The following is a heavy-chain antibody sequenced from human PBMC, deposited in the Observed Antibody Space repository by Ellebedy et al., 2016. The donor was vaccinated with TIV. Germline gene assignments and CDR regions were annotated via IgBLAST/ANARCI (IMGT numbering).Heavy chain of an antibody. V-gene: IGHV3-53*01. CDR1: GFTFSSYA. CDR2: IYSGGST. D-gene: IGHD3-16*01. Sequence: GESLKISCAASGFTFSSYAMHWVRQAPGKGLEWVSVIYSGGSTYYADSVKGRFTISRDNSKNTLYLQMNSLIAEDTAVYYCARDLGGMEDYWGQGTLVTVSS. CDR3: ARDLGGMEDY. J-gene: IGHJ4*02.